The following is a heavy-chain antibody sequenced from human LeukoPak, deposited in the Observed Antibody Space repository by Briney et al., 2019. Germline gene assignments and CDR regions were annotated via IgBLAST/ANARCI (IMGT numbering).Heavy chain of an antibody. J-gene: IGHJ5*02. CDR2: ISGSGGST. D-gene: IGHD3-9*01. V-gene: IGHV3-23*01. Sequence: GGSLRLSCAASGFTFSSYAMSWVRQAPGKGLEWVSAISGSGGSTYYADSVKGRFTISRDNSKNTLYLQMNSLRAEDTAVYYCAGDYDILTRLSDWFDPWGQGTLVTVSS. CDR3: AGDYDILTRLSDWFDP. CDR1: GFTFSSYA.